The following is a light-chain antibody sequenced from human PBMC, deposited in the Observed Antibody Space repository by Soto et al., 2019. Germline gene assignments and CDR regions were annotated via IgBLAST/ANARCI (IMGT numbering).Light chain of an antibody. CDR2: EVS. Sequence: QSALTQPPSAPGSPGQSVTVSCTGTSSDVGRYNYVSWYQQHPGKAPKLIIYEVSKRPSGVPDRFSGSKSGNTASLTVSGLQAEDEADYYCCSYEGSNFYNYVFGTGTKLTVL. CDR3: CSYEGSNFYNYV. J-gene: IGLJ1*01. V-gene: IGLV2-8*01. CDR1: SSDVGRYNY.